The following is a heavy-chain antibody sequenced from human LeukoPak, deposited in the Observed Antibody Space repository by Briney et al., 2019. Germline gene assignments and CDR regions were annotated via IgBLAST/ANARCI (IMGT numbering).Heavy chain of an antibody. J-gene: IGHJ4*02. Sequence: GGSLRLSCAASGFTFSSYAMSCVRQDPGKGREWVSAISGSGGSTYYADSVKGRFTISRDNSKHTLYLQMNSLRAEDTAVYYCARDRYDSSASDHWGQGTLVTVSS. CDR3: ARDRYDSSASDH. V-gene: IGHV3-23*01. CDR1: GFTFSSYA. CDR2: ISGSGGST. D-gene: IGHD3-22*01.